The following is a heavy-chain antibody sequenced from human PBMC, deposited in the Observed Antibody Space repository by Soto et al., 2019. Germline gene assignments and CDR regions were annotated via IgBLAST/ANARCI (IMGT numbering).Heavy chain of an antibody. CDR1: GGYISSYC. D-gene: IGHD3-3*01. V-gene: IGHV4-59*01. CDR3: ARYDFWSLHLGSHAFDI. CDR2: IYYSGST. J-gene: IGHJ3*02. Sequence: SETLSLTSPVSGGYISSYCWSWIRQPPGKGLEWIGYIYYSGSTNYNPSLKSRVTISVGTSKNQFSLKLSSVTAADTAVYYCARYDFWSLHLGSHAFDIWGQGTMVTVSS.